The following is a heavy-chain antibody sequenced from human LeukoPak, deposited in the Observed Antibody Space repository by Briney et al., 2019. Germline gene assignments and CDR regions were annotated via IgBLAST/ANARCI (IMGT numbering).Heavy chain of an antibody. D-gene: IGHD3-3*02. J-gene: IGHJ4*02. V-gene: IGHV3-23*01. CDR2: ISGSGGST. Sequence: GGSLRLSCAASGFTFSSYAMSWVRQAPGKGLEWVSAISGSGGSTCYADSVKGRFTISRDNSKNTLYLQMNSLRAEDTAVYYCAKDRAPFLEWPLYYFDYWGQGTLVTVSS. CDR1: GFTFSSYA. CDR3: AKDRAPFLEWPLYYFDY.